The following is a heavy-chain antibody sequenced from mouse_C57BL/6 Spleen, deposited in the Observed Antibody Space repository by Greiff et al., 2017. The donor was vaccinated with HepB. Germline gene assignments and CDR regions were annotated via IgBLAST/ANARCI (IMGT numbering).Heavy chain of an antibody. CDR1: GYTFTSYG. Sequence: VKLVESGAELARPGASVKLSCKASGYTFTSYGISWVKQRTGQGLEWIGEIYPRSGNTYYNEKFKGKATLTADKSSSTAYRELRSLTSEDSAVYFCARYHYGSRGYWYFDVWGTGTTVTVSS. D-gene: IGHD1-1*01. CDR3: ARYHYGSRGYWYFDV. V-gene: IGHV1-81*01. J-gene: IGHJ1*03. CDR2: IYPRSGNT.